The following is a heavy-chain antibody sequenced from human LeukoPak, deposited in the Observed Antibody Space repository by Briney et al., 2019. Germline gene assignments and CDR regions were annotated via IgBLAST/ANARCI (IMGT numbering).Heavy chain of an antibody. CDR3: ARDSKGFSEVLDV. Sequence: SVKVSCKASGGTFSSYAISWVRQAPGQGLEWMGGIIPIFGTANYAQKFQGRVTITTDESTSTAYMELRSLRSVDTAVYYCARDSKGFSEVLDVWGKGTTVTVSS. CDR1: GGTFSSYA. D-gene: IGHD3-3*01. CDR2: IIPIFGTA. J-gene: IGHJ6*04. V-gene: IGHV1-69*05.